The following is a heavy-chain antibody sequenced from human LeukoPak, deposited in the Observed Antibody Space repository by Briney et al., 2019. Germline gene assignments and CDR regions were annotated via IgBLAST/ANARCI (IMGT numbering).Heavy chain of an antibody. CDR2: IKEDGTET. CDR3: VKEGRSLQTY. Sequence: GGSLRLSCAASGFMFSSNWMSWVRLAPGKGLEWVANIKEDGTETYYVDSVKGRFTISRDNAKNSLYLQMNSLRVEDTAVYYCVKEGRSLQTYWGQGTLVTVSS. CDR1: GFMFSSNW. J-gene: IGHJ4*02. D-gene: IGHD5-24*01. V-gene: IGHV3-7*03.